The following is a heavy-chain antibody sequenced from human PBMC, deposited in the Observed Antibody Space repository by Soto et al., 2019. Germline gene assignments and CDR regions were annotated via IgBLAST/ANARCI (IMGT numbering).Heavy chain of an antibody. Sequence: QVQLVQSGAEVKKPGASVKVSCKASGYTFTSYGISWVRQAPGQVLEWMGWISAYNGNTNYAQKLQGRVTMTTDTSASTAYRQVRRLRSDDTAVLYCARDLAVALVDYWGQGTLVTVSS. CDR2: ISAYNGNT. J-gene: IGHJ4*02. CDR3: ARDLAVALVDY. D-gene: IGHD2-15*01. CDR1: GYTFTSYG. V-gene: IGHV1-18*01.